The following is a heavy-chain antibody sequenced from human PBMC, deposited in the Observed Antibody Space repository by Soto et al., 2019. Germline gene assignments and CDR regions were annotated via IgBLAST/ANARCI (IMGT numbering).Heavy chain of an antibody. V-gene: IGHV4-39*01. Sequence: QLQLQESGPGLVKPSETLSLTCTVSDGSISSSSYYWGWIRQPPGKGLEWIGSLYYSGSTYYNPSLQSRVTISVDTSKNQFSLNLSSVTAADTAVYYCASTADSRNLIFDYWGLGTLVTVSS. J-gene: IGHJ4*02. D-gene: IGHD6-13*01. CDR2: LYYSGST. CDR3: ASTADSRNLIFDY. CDR1: DGSISSSSYY.